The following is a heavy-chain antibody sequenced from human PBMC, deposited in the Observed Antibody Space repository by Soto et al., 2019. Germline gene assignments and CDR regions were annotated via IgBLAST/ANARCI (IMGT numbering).Heavy chain of an antibody. CDR1: GGSMSSYY. J-gene: IGHJ4*02. V-gene: IGHV4-59*01. CDR2: ISYSGST. Sequence: SETLSLTCTVSGGSMSSYYWTWLRQSPGRGLEWIGYISYSGSTYYNPSLKSRVTISADASKNQFSLRMNSMIAADTAVYYCARADPDASVGYWGQGTLVTVSS. CDR3: ARADPDASVGY. D-gene: IGHD2-15*01.